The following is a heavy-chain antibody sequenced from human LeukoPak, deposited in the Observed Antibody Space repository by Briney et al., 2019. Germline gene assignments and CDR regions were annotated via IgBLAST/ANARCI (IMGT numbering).Heavy chain of an antibody. CDR2: TNPSGGST. Sequence: EASVKVSCKASGYTFTSYYMHWVRQAPGQGLEWMGITNPSGGSTSYAQKFQGRVTMTRDTSTSTVYMELSSLRSEDTAVYYCARDHWDSSGYYNFDYWGQGTLVTVSS. CDR1: GYTFTSYY. V-gene: IGHV1-46*01. J-gene: IGHJ4*02. D-gene: IGHD3-22*01. CDR3: ARDHWDSSGYYNFDY.